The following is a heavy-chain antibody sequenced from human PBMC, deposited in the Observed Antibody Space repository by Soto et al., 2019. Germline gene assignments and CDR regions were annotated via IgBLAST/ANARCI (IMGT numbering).Heavy chain of an antibody. J-gene: IGHJ5*02. Sequence: GGSLRLSCAASGFTFSSYSMNWVRQAPGKGLEWVSSISSSSSYIYYADSVKGRFTISRDNAKNSLYLQMNSLRAEDTAVYYCARDPFGNRRFDPWGQGTLVTVSA. CDR1: GFTFSSYS. D-gene: IGHD3-16*01. V-gene: IGHV3-21*01. CDR3: ARDPFGNRRFDP. CDR2: ISSSSSYI.